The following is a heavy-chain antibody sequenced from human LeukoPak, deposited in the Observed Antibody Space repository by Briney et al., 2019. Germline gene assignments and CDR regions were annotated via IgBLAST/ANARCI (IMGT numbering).Heavy chain of an antibody. J-gene: IGHJ3*02. Sequence: SETLSLTCTVSGGSIRSYYWSWIRQPPGKGLEWIGYSDYNGGTHYNPSLKSRVTISVDTSKNQFSLKLTSVTAADTAVYYCARVGSYAFDIWGQGTMVTVSS. V-gene: IGHV4-59*01. CDR1: GGSIRSYY. CDR3: ARVGSYAFDI. CDR2: SDYNGGT.